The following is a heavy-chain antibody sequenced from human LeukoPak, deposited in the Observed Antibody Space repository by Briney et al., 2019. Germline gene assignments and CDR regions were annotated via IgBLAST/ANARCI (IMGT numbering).Heavy chain of an antibody. CDR2: VDHSGNT. V-gene: IGHV4-59*01. J-gene: IGHJ3*01. Sequence: SGTLSLTCTVSGGSINNFFWNWVRQSPGKGLEWIGYVDHSGNTKHNPSLGGRVHMFVDTSNNQFSLRLTSLTAADTAVYYCARVPWKFEPFDLWGEGTKVTVSS. CDR1: GGSINNFF. D-gene: IGHD1-1*01. CDR3: ARVPWKFEPFDL.